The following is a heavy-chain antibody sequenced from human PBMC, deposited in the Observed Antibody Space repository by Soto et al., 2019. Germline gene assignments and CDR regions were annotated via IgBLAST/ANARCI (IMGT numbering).Heavy chain of an antibody. V-gene: IGHV4-34*01. D-gene: IGHD1-1*01. CDR2: INHSGST. Sequence: SETLSLTCAVYGGSFSGYYWSWIRQPPGKGLEWIGEINHSGSTNYNPSLKSRVTISVDTSKNQFSLKLSSVTAADTAVYYCARNDPRGSTFDYWGQGTLVTVSS. J-gene: IGHJ4*02. CDR3: ARNDPRGSTFDY. CDR1: GGSFSGYY.